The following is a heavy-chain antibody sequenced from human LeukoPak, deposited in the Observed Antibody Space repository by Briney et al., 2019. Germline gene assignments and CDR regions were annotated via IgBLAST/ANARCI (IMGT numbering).Heavy chain of an antibody. CDR2: INHSGST. CDR1: GGSFSGYY. J-gene: IGHJ6*02. Sequence: PSETLSLTCAVYGGSFSGYYWSWIRQPPGKGLEWIGEINHSGSTNYNPSLKSRVTISVDTSKNQFSLKLSSVTAADTAVYYCARGGPNGRWQQLASTNYYYYGMDVWGQGTTVTVSS. CDR3: ARGGPNGRWQQLASTNYYYYGMDV. D-gene: IGHD6-13*01. V-gene: IGHV4-34*01.